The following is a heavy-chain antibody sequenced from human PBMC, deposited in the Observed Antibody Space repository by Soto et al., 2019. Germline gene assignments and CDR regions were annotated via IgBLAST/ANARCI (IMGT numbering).Heavy chain of an antibody. CDR1: GLSLTTSGVA. CDR3: SHQTGSY. D-gene: IGHD1-1*01. J-gene: IGHJ4*02. CDR2: IYWDDNK. Sequence: SGPTLVNPTQTLTLTCTLSGLSLTTSGVAVDWIRQPPGKALEWLAVIYWDDNKRYSPSMDNRLTVTKDSSRNEVVLTMTNMDPTDTATYYYSHQTGSYWGQGAQVTGSA. V-gene: IGHV2-5*02.